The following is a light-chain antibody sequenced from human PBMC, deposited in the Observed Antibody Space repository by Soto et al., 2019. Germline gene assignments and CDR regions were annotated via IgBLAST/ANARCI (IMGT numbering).Light chain of an antibody. CDR2: EVN. CDR1: TSDVGGYNY. Sequence: QSALTQPPSASGSPGQSITISCTGTTSDVGGYNYVSWYQQHPGSAPKLIIHEVNKRPSGVPDRFSGSKSGNTASLTVTGLQADDEADYYCSSYAGSNILVFGEGTKLTVL. CDR3: SSYAGSNILV. V-gene: IGLV2-8*01. J-gene: IGLJ2*01.